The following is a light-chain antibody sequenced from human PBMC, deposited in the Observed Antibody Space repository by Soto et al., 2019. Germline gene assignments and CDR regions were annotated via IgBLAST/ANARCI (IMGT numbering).Light chain of an antibody. J-gene: IGKJ4*01. CDR1: QSVSSY. CDR2: DAS. CDR3: QKRNNRPPLT. V-gene: IGKV3-11*01. Sequence: EIVLTQSPATLSLSPGERATLSCRASQSVSSYLAWYQQKPGQAPRLLIYDASNRATGIPARFSGSGSGTDLTLTISSLEPEDFAVYYCQKRNNRPPLTFGGGTQVEIK.